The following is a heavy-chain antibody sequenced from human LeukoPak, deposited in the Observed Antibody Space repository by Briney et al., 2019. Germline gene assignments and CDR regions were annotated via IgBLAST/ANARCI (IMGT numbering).Heavy chain of an antibody. J-gene: IGHJ4*02. Sequence: ASVKVSCKASGYTFTGYYMHWVRQAPGQGLEWMGWINPNSGGTNYAQKFQGRVTMTRDTSISTAYMELSRLRSDDTAVYCCARSTYYDSSGYYYFGYWGQGTLVTVSS. CDR2: INPNSGGT. V-gene: IGHV1-2*02. CDR1: GYTFTGYY. D-gene: IGHD3-22*01. CDR3: ARSTYYDSSGYYYFGY.